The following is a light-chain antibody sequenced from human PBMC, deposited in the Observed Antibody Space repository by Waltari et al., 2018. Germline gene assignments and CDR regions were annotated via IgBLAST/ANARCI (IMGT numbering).Light chain of an antibody. J-gene: IGLJ3*02. CDR1: SSNIGSYY. CDR3: GAWDDSLTSWV. V-gene: IGLV1-47*01. CDR2: RNN. Sequence: QSVLTQPPSASGTPGQRVTISCSGSSSNIGSYYVYWYQQFPGTAPKLLVYRNNQRPAGVPDRFSVSKSGTSASLALSGLRSEDEADYYCGAWDDSLTSWVFGGGTKVTVL.